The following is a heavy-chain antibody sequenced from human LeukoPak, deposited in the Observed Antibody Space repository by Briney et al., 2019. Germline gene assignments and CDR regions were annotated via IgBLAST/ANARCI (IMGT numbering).Heavy chain of an antibody. J-gene: IGHJ6*02. Sequence: SVKVSCKTSGGIFRSYGLNWVRQAPGQGLEWMGGFIPILGTPKYAQNLQGRVTITADESTSTGYMELSSLRYEDTAVYYCARGLYCSSSTSCYDYGMDVWGQGTTVTVSS. D-gene: IGHD2-2*01. V-gene: IGHV1-69*01. CDR2: FIPILGTP. CDR3: ARGLYCSSSTSCYDYGMDV. CDR1: GGIFRSYG.